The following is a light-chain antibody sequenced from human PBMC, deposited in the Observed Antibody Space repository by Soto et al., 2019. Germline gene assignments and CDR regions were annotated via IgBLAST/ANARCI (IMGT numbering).Light chain of an antibody. Sequence: DIVMTQSPDSLPVSLGERATINCKSSQSVLSSSNNKNYIAWYQQRPGQPPKLLIYWASTRESGVPDRFRGSGSGTDFTLTISGLQAEDVAVYYCQQYYSSPTFGQGTRLEIK. V-gene: IGKV4-1*01. CDR2: WAS. CDR3: QQYYSSPT. J-gene: IGKJ5*01. CDR1: QSVLSSSNNKNY.